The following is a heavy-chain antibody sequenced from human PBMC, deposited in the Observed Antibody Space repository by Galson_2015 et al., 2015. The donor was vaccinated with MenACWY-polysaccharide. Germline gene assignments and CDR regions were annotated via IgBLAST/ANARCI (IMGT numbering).Heavy chain of an antibody. D-gene: IGHD1-26*01. CDR1: GFSLSTSGVG. Sequence: PALVTPTQPLTLTCTFSGFSLSTSGVGVGWIRQPPGKALEGLAIIYWDDDTRYSPSLKGRLTITKDTSKNQVVLTMTNMDPVDKATYYGAHRRIASWSYNPWGQGTLVTVSS. CDR2: IYWDDDT. V-gene: IGHV2-5*02. J-gene: IGHJ4*02. CDR3: AHRRIASWSYNP.